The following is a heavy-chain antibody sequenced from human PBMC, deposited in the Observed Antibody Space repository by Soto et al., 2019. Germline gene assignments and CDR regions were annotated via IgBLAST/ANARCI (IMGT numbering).Heavy chain of an antibody. J-gene: IGHJ5*01. CDR3: AVQGRTNGTLLLAS. CDR1: GGSISSYY. V-gene: IGHV4-59*01. CDR2: IYYSGST. D-gene: IGHD1-1*01. Sequence: SETLSLTCTVSGGSISSYYWSWIRQPPGKGLEWIGYIYYSGSTNYNPSLKSRVTISVDTSKNQFSLKLSSVTAADTAVYYCAVQGRTNGTLLLASWGQGTLVTGSS.